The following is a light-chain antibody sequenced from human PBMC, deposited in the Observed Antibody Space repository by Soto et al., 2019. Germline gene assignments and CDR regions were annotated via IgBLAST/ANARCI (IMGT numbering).Light chain of an antibody. CDR3: QQYNNWPPWT. CDR2: DAS. CDR1: QSVSNN. V-gene: IGKV3-15*01. J-gene: IGKJ1*01. Sequence: ILMTQSPATLSVSPGEGATLSCRASQSVSNNLAWYQPKPGQAPRLLIYDASTRATGIPARFSGSGCGTEFTLTISGLQSEDFAVYYYQQYNNWPPWTFGQGTKVDIK.